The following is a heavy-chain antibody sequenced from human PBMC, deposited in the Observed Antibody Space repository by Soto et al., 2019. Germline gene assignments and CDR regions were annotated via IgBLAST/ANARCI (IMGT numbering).Heavy chain of an antibody. CDR1: GFTFTSSA. CDR2: IVVGSGNT. D-gene: IGHD2-15*01. CDR3: AAPYCSGGSCYPYAFDI. Sequence: ASVKVSCKASGFTFTSSAVQWVRQAGGQRLEWIGWIVVGSGNTNYAQKFQERVTITRDMSTSTAYMELSSLRSEDTAVYYCAAPYCSGGSCYPYAFDIWGQGTMVTVSS. V-gene: IGHV1-58*01. J-gene: IGHJ3*02.